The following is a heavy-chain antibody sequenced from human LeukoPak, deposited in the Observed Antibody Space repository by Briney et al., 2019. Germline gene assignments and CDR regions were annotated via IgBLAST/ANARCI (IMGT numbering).Heavy chain of an antibody. V-gene: IGHV4-34*01. Sequence: SETLSLTCAVYGGSFSGYYWSWIRQPPGKGLEWIGEINHSGSTNYNPSLKSRVTISVDTSKNQFSLKLSSVTAADTAVYYCAREGGDSSGWYVNWFDPWGQGTLVTVSS. CDR3: AREGGDSSGWYVNWFDP. D-gene: IGHD6-19*01. J-gene: IGHJ5*02. CDR2: INHSGST. CDR1: GGSFSGYY.